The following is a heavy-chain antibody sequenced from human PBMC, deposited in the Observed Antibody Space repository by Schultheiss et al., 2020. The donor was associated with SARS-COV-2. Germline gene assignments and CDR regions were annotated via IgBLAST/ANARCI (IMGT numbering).Heavy chain of an antibody. CDR2: IWYDGSNK. CDR3: AKGRTYQFWLDF. CDR1: GFTFSSYA. D-gene: IGHD5-24*01. V-gene: IGHV3-33*06. Sequence: GESLKISCAASGFTFSSYAMSWVRQAPGKGLEWVAVIWYDGSNKYYADSVKGRFTISRDNSKNTLYLQMNSLRAEDTAVYYCAKGRTYQFWLDFWGQGTLVTVSS. J-gene: IGHJ5*01.